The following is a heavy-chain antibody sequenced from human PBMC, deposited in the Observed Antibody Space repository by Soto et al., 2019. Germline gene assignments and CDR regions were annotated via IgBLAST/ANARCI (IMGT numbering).Heavy chain of an antibody. J-gene: IGHJ3*02. V-gene: IGHV4-30-4*01. Sequence: PSETLSLTCTVSGGSISSYYWSWIRQPPGKGLEWIGYIYYSGSTYYNPSLKSRVTISVDTSKNQFSLKLSSVAAADTAVYYCAREMIRAADIWGQGTMVTVSS. CDR1: GGSISSYY. D-gene: IGHD3-16*01. CDR3: AREMIRAADI. CDR2: IYYSGST.